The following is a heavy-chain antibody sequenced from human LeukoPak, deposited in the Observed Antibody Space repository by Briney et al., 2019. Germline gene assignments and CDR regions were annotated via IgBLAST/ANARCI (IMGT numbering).Heavy chain of an antibody. V-gene: IGHV1-3*01. CDR3: ATDYGHRENYFDY. D-gene: IGHD4-17*01. CDR2: INAGNGNT. J-gene: IGHJ4*02. Sequence: ASVKVSCKASGYTFTSYAMHWVRQAPGQRLEWMGWINAGNGNTKYSQKFQGRVTITRDTSASTAYMELSSLRSEDTAVYYCATDYGHRENYFDYWGQGTLVTVSS. CDR1: GYTFTSYA.